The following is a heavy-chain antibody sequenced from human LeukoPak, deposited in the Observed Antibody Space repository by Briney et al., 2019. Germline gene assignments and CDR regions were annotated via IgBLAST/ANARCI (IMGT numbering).Heavy chain of an antibody. D-gene: IGHD2-15*01. CDR1: GLSFSTYA. Sequence: GGSLRLSCAASGLSFSTYAMSWFRQAPGEGLEWVSAVSGDGGITYYADSVKGRFTISRDNSKSTLYLEMNSLRVEDSAIYYCAYSCSGDSCSFFDYWGQGTPVTVSS. V-gene: IGHV3-23*01. J-gene: IGHJ4*02. CDR2: VSGDGGIT. CDR3: AYSCSGDSCSFFDY.